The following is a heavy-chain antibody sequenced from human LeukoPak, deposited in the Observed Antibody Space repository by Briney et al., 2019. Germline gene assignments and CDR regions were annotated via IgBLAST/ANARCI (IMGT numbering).Heavy chain of an antibody. V-gene: IGHV4-38-2*02. D-gene: IGHD3-22*01. CDR1: GYSISSGYY. J-gene: IGHJ4*02. Sequence: SETLSLTCTVSGYSISSGYYWGWIRQPPGKGLEWIGSIYHSGSTYYNPSLESRVTISVDTSKNQFSLKLSSVTAADTAVYYCARALHDRYYYDSSLYYWGQGTLVTVSS. CDR3: ARALHDRYYYDSSLYY. CDR2: IYHSGST.